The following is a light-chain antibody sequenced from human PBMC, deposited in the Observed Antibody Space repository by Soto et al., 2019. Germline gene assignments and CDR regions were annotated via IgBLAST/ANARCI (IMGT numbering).Light chain of an antibody. CDR2: DAS. J-gene: IGKJ1*01. Sequence: DIQMTQSPSTLSASVGDRVTITCRASQSISSWLAWYQQKPGKAPKLLIYDASSLESGVPSRFSGSGSGTEFTLTNSSLQPDDFATYYCQQYNGYSPETFGQGTKVEIK. CDR3: QQYNGYSPET. CDR1: QSISSW. V-gene: IGKV1-5*01.